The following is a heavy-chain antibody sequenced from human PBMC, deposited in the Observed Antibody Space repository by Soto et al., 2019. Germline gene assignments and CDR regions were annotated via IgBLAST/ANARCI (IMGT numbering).Heavy chain of an antibody. Sequence: PGGSLRLSCAASGFTFSSCAMHWVRQAPGKRLEWVAVISYDGSNKYYADSVKGRFTISRDNSKNTLYLQMNSLRAEDTAVYYCSRSPYYYDSSGYYRYYFDYWGQGTLVTVSS. CDR1: GFTFSSCA. J-gene: IGHJ4*02. D-gene: IGHD3-22*01. CDR2: ISYDGSNK. CDR3: SRSPYYYDSSGYYRYYFDY. V-gene: IGHV3-30-3*01.